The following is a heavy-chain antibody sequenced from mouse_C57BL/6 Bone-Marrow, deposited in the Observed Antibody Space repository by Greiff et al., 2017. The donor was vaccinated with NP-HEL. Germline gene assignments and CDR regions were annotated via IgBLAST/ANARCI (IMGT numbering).Heavy chain of an antibody. CDR2: IDPSDSYT. D-gene: IGHD2-4*01. V-gene: IGHV1-69*01. Sequence: VQLQQPGAELVMPGASVKLSCKASGYTFTSYWMHWVKQRPGQGLEWIGEIDPSDSYTNYNQKFKGKSTLTVDKSSSTAYMQLSSLTSEDSAVYYCARKRVYYDYGDWYFDVWGTGTTVTVSS. CDR1: GYTFTSYW. J-gene: IGHJ1*03. CDR3: ARKRVYYDYGDWYFDV.